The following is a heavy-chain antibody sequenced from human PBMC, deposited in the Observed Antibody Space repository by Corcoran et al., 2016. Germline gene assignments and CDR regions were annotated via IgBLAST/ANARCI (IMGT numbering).Heavy chain of an antibody. Sequence: QVQLVQSGAEVKKPGASVKVTCKASGYTFTGYYMHWVRQAPGQGLEWMGWINPNGGGTNYAQKFQGRVTMTRDTSMSTAYMELSTLRSDDTAVYYCARVKSYGFVELDFWGQGTLVTVSS. D-gene: IGHD3-10*01. V-gene: IGHV1-2*02. CDR1: GYTFTGYY. CDR3: ARVKSYGFVELDF. CDR2: INPNGGGT. J-gene: IGHJ4*02.